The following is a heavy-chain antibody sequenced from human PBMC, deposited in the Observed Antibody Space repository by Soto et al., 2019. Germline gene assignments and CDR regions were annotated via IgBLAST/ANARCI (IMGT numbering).Heavy chain of an antibody. CDR1: GFTFSTYT. CDR3: ARSTPGNPFDI. CDR2: ISAGSRSI. J-gene: IGHJ3*02. V-gene: IGHV3-21*01. D-gene: IGHD3-10*01. Sequence: PGGSLSLSCAASGFTFSTYTMNWVRQAPGKGLEWVSSISAGSRSIYYTDSLKGRSTVSRDNSKNSLYLQINSLKADDTAVYYCARSTPGNPFDIWGQGTMVTVSS.